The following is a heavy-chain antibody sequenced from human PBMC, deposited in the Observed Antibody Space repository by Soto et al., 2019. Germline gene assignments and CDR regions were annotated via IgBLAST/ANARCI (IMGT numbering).Heavy chain of an antibody. V-gene: IGHV3-23*01. CDR3: AKDPWDADYCSSTSCPRDN. CDR2: ISGSGGST. D-gene: IGHD2-2*01. CDR1: GFTFSSYA. J-gene: IGHJ4*02. Sequence: GGSLRLSCAASGFTFSSYAMSWVRQAPGKGLEWVSAISGSGGSTYYADSVKGRFTISRDNSKNTLYLQMNSLRAEDTAVYYCAKDPWDADYCSSTSCPRDNWGKGTRV.